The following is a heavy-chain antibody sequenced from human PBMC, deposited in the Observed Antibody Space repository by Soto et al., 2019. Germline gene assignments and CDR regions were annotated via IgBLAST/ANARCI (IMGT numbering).Heavy chain of an antibody. CDR1: GFSFNNYA. J-gene: IGHJ4*02. CDR2: FSAGGRA. V-gene: IGHV3-23*01. CDR3: AKESLPEHYGDTLFDY. Sequence: DVQLLESGGALVRPGGSLRLSCAASGFSFNNYALSWVRQAPGKGLEWVSTFSAGGRAYYAASVQGRFTIARDSSQDTVHLQISDRRPEDTAVYYCAKESLPEHYGDTLFDYWGQGTRVTVSS. D-gene: IGHD4-17*01.